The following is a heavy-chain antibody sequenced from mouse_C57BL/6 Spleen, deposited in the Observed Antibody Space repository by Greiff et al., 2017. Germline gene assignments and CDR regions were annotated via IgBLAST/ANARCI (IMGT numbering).Heavy chain of an antibody. J-gene: IGHJ4*01. CDR1: GYTFTSYW. Sequence: QVQLKQPGAELVKPGASVKLSCKASGYTFTSYWMHWVKQRPGRGLEWIGRIDPNSGGTKYNEKFKSKATLTVDKPSSTAYMQLSSLTSEDSAVYYCASPITAVVDYYAMDYWGQGTSVTVSS. CDR3: ASPITAVVDYYAMDY. CDR2: IDPNSGGT. D-gene: IGHD1-1*01. V-gene: IGHV1-72*01.